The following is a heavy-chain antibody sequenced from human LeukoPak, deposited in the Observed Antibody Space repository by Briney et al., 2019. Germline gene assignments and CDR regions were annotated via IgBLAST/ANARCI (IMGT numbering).Heavy chain of an antibody. J-gene: IGHJ4*02. V-gene: IGHV4-59*11. CDR3: ARSVSGYQHFDY. Sequence: SETLSLTCTVSGGSISNQYWSWIRQPPGRGLEWIGYIYYTGNTNYNPSLKSRVTISVDTSKKQFSLKLSSVTAADTAVYYCARSVSGYQHFDYWGQGTLVTVSS. CDR1: GGSISNQY. CDR2: IYYTGNT. D-gene: IGHD2-2*01.